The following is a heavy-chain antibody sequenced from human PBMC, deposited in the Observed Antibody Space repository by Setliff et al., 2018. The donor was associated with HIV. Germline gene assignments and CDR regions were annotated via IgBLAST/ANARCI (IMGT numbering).Heavy chain of an antibody. D-gene: IGHD3-3*01. J-gene: IGHJ4*01. CDR1: GASISGHY. CDR2: IHHTGST. CDR3: APGEGVASTYYHD. Sequence: SETLSLTCTVSGASISGHYWNWIRQPPGKGLEWIGFIHHTGSTVSNPSLKSRVTILMDLSRNQLSLHLASVTTADTAVYFCAPGEGVASTYYHDWGQGTQVTVSS. V-gene: IGHV4-59*03.